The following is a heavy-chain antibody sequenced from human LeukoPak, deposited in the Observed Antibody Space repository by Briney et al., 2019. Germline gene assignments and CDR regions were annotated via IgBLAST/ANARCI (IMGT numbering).Heavy chain of an antibody. CDR3: ARYPSSGYYISSYYYYYMDV. CDR2: INTDGSST. J-gene: IGHJ6*03. D-gene: IGHD3-22*01. Sequence: GGSLRLSCAASGFTFSSYWMHWVRHAPGKGLAWVSRINTDGSSTSYADSVKGRFTISRDNAKNTLYLQMNSLRAEDTAVYYCARYPSSGYYISSYYYYYMDVWGKGTTVTISS. CDR1: GFTFSSYW. V-gene: IGHV3-74*01.